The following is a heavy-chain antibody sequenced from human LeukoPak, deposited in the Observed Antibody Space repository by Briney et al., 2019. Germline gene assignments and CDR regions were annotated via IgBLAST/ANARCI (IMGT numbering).Heavy chain of an antibody. J-gene: IGHJ4*02. V-gene: IGHV3-23*01. CDR2: ISGSGGST. CDR3: AKYSHDSSGSYDY. CDR1: GFTVSSNS. D-gene: IGHD3-22*01. Sequence: PGGSLRLSCTVSGFTVSSNSMSWVRQAPGKGLEWVSAISGSGGSTYYADSVKGRFTISRDNSKNTLYLQMNSLRAEDTAVYYCAKYSHDSSGSYDYWGQGTLVTVSS.